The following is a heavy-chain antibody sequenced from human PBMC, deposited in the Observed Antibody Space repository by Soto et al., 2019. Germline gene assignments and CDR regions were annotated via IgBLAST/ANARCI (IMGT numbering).Heavy chain of an antibody. CDR2: ISAYNGNT. CDR1: GYTFTSSG. D-gene: IGHD3-16*01. V-gene: IGHV1-18*01. CDR3: ARDAGVSGELYY. Sequence: QVQLVQSGAEVKKPGASVKVACRASGYTFTSSGIIWVRQAPGLGLEWMGWISAYNGNTNYAQKLQGRVTMTTDTSTSTAYMELRSLRSDDTAVYYCARDAGVSGELYYWGQGILVTVSS. J-gene: IGHJ4*02.